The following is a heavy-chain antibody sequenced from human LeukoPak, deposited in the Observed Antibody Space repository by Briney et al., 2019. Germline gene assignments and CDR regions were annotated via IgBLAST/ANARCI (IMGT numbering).Heavy chain of an antibody. CDR1: GYIFTSYG. V-gene: IGHV1-18*01. J-gene: IGHJ4*02. D-gene: IGHD3-22*01. CDR3: ARPYDSSGYYDY. CDR2: ISAYNGNT. Sequence: ASVKVSCKASGYIFTSYGISCVRQAPGQGLEWMGWISAYNGNTNYAQKLQGRVTMTTDTSTSTAYMELRSLRSDDAAVYYCARPYDSSGYYDYWGQGTLVTVSS.